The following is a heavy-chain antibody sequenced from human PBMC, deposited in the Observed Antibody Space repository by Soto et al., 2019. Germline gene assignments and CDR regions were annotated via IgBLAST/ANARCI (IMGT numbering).Heavy chain of an antibody. CDR3: ARKSYDFWSGYWSDY. CDR2: INHSGST. V-gene: IGHV4-34*01. Sequence: SETLSLTCAVYGGSFSGYYWSWIRQPPGKGLEWIGEINHSGSTNYNPSLKSRVTISVDTSKNQFSLKLSSVTAADTAVYYCARKSYDFWSGYWSDYWGQGTLVTVSS. D-gene: IGHD3-3*01. CDR1: GGSFSGYY. J-gene: IGHJ4*02.